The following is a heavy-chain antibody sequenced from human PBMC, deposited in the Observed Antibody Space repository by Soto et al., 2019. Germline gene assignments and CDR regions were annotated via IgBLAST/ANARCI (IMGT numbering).Heavy chain of an antibody. CDR1: GFTFSSYA. CDR2: ISGSGGST. V-gene: IGHV3-23*01. Sequence: GGSLRLSCAASGFTFSSYAMSWVRQAPGKGLEWVSAISGSGGSTYYADSVKGRFTISRDNSKNTLYLQMNSLRAEDTAVYYCARAGAVAAYYGMDVWGQGTTVTVSS. D-gene: IGHD6-19*01. J-gene: IGHJ6*02. CDR3: ARAGAVAAYYGMDV.